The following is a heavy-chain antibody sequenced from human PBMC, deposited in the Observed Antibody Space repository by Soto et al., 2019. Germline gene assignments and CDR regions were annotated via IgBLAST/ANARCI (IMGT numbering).Heavy chain of an antibody. CDR2: IYYSGST. V-gene: IGHV4-31*03. CDR1: GGSISSGGYY. Sequence: PSETLSLTCTVSGGSISSGGYYLSWIRQHPGKGLEWIGYIYYSGSTYYNPSLKTRVTISLDTSKNQFSLKLSSVTAADTAVYYCAREGDYCSGGSCYRWFDPWGQGTLVTVSS. CDR3: AREGDYCSGGSCYRWFDP. D-gene: IGHD2-15*01. J-gene: IGHJ5*02.